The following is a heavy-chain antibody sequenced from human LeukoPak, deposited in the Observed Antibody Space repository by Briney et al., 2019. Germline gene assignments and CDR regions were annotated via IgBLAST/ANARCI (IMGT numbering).Heavy chain of an antibody. V-gene: IGHV5-51*01. CDR2: IYPGDSET. CDR3: ARLSTRLLDH. CDR1: AVTFNNYW. D-gene: IGHD3-3*01. J-gene: IGHJ4*02. Sequence: GESLKISCKGSAVTFNNYWIGWVRQLPGKGLDWMGIIYPGDSETRYSPSFQCQVTMSVDKSINTAYLHWGSLKASDTAMYFCARLSTRLLDHWGQGTRVTVSS.